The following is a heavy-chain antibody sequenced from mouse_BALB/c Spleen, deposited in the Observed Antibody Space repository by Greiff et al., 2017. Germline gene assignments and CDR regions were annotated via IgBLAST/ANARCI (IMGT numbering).Heavy chain of an antibody. CDR2: IDPANGNT. D-gene: IGHD2-1*01. V-gene: IGHV14-3*02. Sequence: VQLKQSGAELVKPGASVKLSCTASGFNIKDTYMHWVKQRPEQGLEWIGRIDPANGNTKYDPKFQGKATITADTSSNTAYLQLSSLTSEDTAVYYCARKGGNYDYAMDYWGQGTSVTVSS. J-gene: IGHJ4*01. CDR3: ARKGGNYDYAMDY. CDR1: GFNIKDTY.